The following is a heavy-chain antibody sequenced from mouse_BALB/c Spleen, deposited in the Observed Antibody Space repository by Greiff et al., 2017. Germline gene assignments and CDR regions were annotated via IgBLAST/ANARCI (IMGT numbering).Heavy chain of an antibody. CDR2: IRSGGSYT. V-gene: IGHV5-6-4*01. J-gene: IGHJ4*01. CDR3: TREGNAAMDY. Sequence: EVKVVESGGGLVKPGGSLKLSCAASGFTFSSYTMSWVRQTPEKRLEWVATIRSGGSYTYYPDSVKGRCTISRDNAKNTLYLQMSSLKSEDTAMYYCTREGNAAMDYWGQGTSVTVSS. CDR1: GFTFSSYT. D-gene: IGHD2-1*01.